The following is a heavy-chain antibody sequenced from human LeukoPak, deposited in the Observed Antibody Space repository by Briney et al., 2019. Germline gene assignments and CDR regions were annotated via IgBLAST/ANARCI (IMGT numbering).Heavy chain of an antibody. J-gene: IGHJ5*02. D-gene: IGHD3-10*01. CDR3: ANVKVGVRFRGVITLREFTS. V-gene: IGHV3-30*18. CDR2: ISYDGSNK. Sequence: GGSLRLSCAASGFTFSSYGMHWVRQAPGKGLEWVAVISYDGSNKYYADSVKGRFTISRDNSKNTLYLQMNSLRAEDTAVYYCANVKVGVRFRGVITLREFTSWGQETLVTVSS. CDR1: GFTFSSYG.